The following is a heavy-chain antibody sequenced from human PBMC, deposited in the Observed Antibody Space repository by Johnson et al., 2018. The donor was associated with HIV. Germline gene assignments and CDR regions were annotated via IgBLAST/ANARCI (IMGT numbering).Heavy chain of an antibody. D-gene: IGHD3-16*02. CDR2: ISYDGSDK. Sequence: QVQLVESGGGLVKPGGSLRLSCAASGFTFSSYAMHWVRQAPAKGLEWVAVISYDGSDKDYADSVKGRFTISRDSSKNTLYLQMISLKTEDTAVYFCTTVKNAYIWGSYRSDAFDIWGQGTMVTVSS. J-gene: IGHJ3*02. V-gene: IGHV3-30*04. CDR1: GFTFSSYA. CDR3: TTVKNAYIWGSYRSDAFDI.